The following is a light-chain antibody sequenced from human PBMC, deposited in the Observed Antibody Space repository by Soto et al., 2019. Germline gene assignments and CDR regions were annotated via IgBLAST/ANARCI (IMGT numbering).Light chain of an antibody. V-gene: IGKV3-11*01. CDR1: QSFSSY. CDR3: QQRIKWPRT. J-gene: IGKJ1*01. Sequence: EIVLTQSPATLSLSPGERATLSCRASQSFSSYLAWYQQKPGQAPRLLIYDASNRATGIPARFSGSGSGTDFTLTISSLEPEDFAVYYCQQRIKWPRTFGKGNKVDI. CDR2: DAS.